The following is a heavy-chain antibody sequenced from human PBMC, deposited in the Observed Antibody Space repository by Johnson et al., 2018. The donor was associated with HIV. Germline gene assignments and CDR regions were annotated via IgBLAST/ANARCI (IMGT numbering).Heavy chain of an antibody. D-gene: IGHD7-27*01. J-gene: IGHJ3*02. CDR3: ARGLTGDDAFDI. CDR2: IGTAGDT. V-gene: IGHV3-13*01. Sequence: VQLVESGGGLVQPGGSLRLSCAASGFTVSSNYMSWVRQATGKGLEWVSAIGTAGDTYYPGSVKGRFTISRENAKNSLYLQMNSLRAGDTAVYYSARGLTGDDAFDIWGQGTMVTVSS. CDR1: GFTVSSNY.